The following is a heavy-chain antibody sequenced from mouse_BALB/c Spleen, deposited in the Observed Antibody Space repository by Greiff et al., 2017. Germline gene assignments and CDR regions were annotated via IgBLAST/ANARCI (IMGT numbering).Heavy chain of an antibody. D-gene: IGHD2-10*02. CDR2: IDPSDSYT. CDR3: ARAYGNFYAMDY. V-gene: IGHV1-69*02. Sequence: VQLQQPGAELVKPGASVKLSCKASGYTFTSYWMHWVKQRPGQGLEWIGEIDPSDSYTNYNQKFKGKATLTVDKSSSTAYMQLSSLTSEDSAVYYCARAYGNFYAMDYWGQGTSVTVSS. J-gene: IGHJ4*01. CDR1: GYTFTSYW.